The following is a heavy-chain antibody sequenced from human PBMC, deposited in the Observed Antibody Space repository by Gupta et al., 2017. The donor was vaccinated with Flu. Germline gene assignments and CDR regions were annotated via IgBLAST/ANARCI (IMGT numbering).Heavy chain of an antibody. Sequence: FAASGFTFSSYWMNWVRQAPGRGLEPVTMIDSDVYGVYKMDSVKGRLPISKNNAKNPLIIQMNGLRAEDTAVYYCAIDPGWDAFDMWGQGTLVTISS. V-gene: IGHV3-7*01. CDR3: AIDPGWDAFDM. D-gene: IGHD2-15*01. CDR1: GFTFSSYW. CDR2: IDSDVYGV. J-gene: IGHJ3*02.